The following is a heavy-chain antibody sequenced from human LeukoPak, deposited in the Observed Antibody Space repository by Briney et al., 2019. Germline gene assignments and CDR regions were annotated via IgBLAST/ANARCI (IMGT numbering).Heavy chain of an antibody. CDR1: GFTVSSNN. D-gene: IGHD5-12*01. CDR2: IYSGGST. V-gene: IGHV3-53*01. Sequence: GGSLRLSCAASGFTVSSNNMSWVRQAPGKGLEWVSVIYSGGSTYYADSVKGRFTISRDNSKNTLYLQMNSLRAEDTAVYYCARDRRPSSYIGMDVWGQGTTVTVSS. J-gene: IGHJ6*02. CDR3: ARDRRPSSYIGMDV.